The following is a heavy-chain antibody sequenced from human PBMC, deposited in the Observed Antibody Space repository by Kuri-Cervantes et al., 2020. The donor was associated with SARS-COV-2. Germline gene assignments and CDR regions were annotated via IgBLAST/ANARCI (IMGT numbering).Heavy chain of an antibody. J-gene: IGHJ4*02. CDR2: IYTSGST. CDR1: GGSISSGSYY. Sequence: LRLSCTVSGGSISSGSYYWSWIRQPAGKGLEWIGRIYTSGSTNYNPSLKSRVTMSVDTSENQFSLKLSSVTAADTAVYYCARVNWGFDYWGQGTLVTVSS. CDR3: ARVNWGFDY. V-gene: IGHV4-61*02. D-gene: IGHD7-27*01.